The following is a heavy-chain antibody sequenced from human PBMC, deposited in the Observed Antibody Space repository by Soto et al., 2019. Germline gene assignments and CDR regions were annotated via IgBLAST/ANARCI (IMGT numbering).Heavy chain of an antibody. V-gene: IGHV4-34*01. CDR1: GGSFSGYY. Sequence: PSETLSLTCAVYGGSFSGYYWSWIRQPPGKGLEWIGEINHSGSTNYNPSLKSRVTISVDTSKNQFSLKLSSVTAADTAVYYCASSKEYSSGWQRLVEYWGQGTLVTVSS. CDR2: INHSGST. J-gene: IGHJ4*02. CDR3: ASSKEYSSGWQRLVEY. D-gene: IGHD6-19*01.